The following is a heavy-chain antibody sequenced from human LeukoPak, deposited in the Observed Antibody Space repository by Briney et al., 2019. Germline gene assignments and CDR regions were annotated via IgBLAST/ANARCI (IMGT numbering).Heavy chain of an antibody. Sequence: PGGSLRLSCAASGFTFSDYYMSWIRQAPGKGLEWVSYISTSGSTIYYADSVEGRFTISRDNAKNSLYLQMNSLRAEDTAVYYCARDSVLRYFDWLFPYYMDVWGKGTTVTISS. CDR1: GFTFSDYY. J-gene: IGHJ6*03. D-gene: IGHD3-9*01. CDR3: ARDSVLRYFDWLFPYYMDV. V-gene: IGHV3-11*01. CDR2: ISTSGSTI.